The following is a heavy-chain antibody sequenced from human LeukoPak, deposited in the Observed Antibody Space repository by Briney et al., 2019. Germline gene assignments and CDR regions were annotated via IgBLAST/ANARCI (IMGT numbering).Heavy chain of an antibody. V-gene: IGHV4-39*07. D-gene: IGHD6-6*01. CDR2: IYYSGST. Sequence: SETLSLTCTVSGGSISSSSYYWGWIRQPPGKGLEWIGSIYYSGSTYYNPSLKSRVTISVDTSKNQFSLKLGSVTAADTAVYYCARVVYSSSYYFDYWGQGTLVTVSS. CDR1: GGSISSSSYY. J-gene: IGHJ4*02. CDR3: ARVVYSSSYYFDY.